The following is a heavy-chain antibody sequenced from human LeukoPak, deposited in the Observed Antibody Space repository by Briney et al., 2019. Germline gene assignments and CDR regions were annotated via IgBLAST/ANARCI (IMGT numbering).Heavy chain of an antibody. J-gene: IGHJ6*03. Sequence: SSQTLSLTCAVYGGSLSGYYWSWIRQSPGKGREWIGEINHSGSTNYNPSLKSRVTISVDTSKNQFSLKLSSVTAADTALYYCARGDIVVVPAANGIYYYMDVWGKGTTVTVSS. CDR1: GGSLSGYY. V-gene: IGHV4-34*01. CDR2: INHSGST. CDR3: ARGDIVVVPAANGIYYYMDV. D-gene: IGHD2-2*01.